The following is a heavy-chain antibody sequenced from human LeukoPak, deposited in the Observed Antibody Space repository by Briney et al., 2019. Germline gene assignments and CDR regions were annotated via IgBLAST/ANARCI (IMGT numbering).Heavy chain of an antibody. V-gene: IGHV3-30*18. CDR2: ISYDGSNK. CDR3: AKDIVVVPAAIGYYYYYGMDV. D-gene: IGHD2-2*01. CDR1: GFTFSSYG. J-gene: IGHJ6*02. Sequence: GGSLRLFCAASGFTFSSYGIHWVRQAPGKGLEWVAVISYDGSNKYYADSVRGRFTISRDNSKNTLYLQMNSLRAEDTAVYYCAKDIVVVPAAIGYYYYYGMDVWGQGTTVTVSS.